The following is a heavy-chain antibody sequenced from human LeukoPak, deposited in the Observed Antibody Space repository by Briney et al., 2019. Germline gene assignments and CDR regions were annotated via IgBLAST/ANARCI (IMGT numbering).Heavy chain of an antibody. D-gene: IGHD6-19*01. CDR2: IYDSGTT. J-gene: IGHJ4*02. CDR1: GGSISGWY. Sequence: SETLSLTCAVSGGSISGWYWSWIRQPPGKGLEWIGHIYDSGTTNYNPSLKSRATMSVDSSKNQFSLKLTSVTAADTAVYYCARETTLTGYSSGLGFNYWGQGTLVTVSS. CDR3: ARETTLTGYSSGLGFNY. V-gene: IGHV4-59*01.